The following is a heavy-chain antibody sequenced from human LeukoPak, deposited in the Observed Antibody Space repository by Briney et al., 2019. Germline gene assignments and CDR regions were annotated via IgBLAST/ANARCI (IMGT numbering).Heavy chain of an antibody. CDR3: AKEVRSITMVRGTDY. CDR2: ISYDGSNK. J-gene: IGHJ4*02. V-gene: IGHV3-30*18. D-gene: IGHD3-10*01. CDR1: GFTFSSYG. Sequence: GGSLRLSCAASGFTFSSYGMPWVRQAPGKGLEWVAVISYDGSNKYYADSVKGRFTISRDNSKNTLYLQMNSLRAEDTAVYYCAKEVRSITMVRGTDYWGQGTLVTVSS.